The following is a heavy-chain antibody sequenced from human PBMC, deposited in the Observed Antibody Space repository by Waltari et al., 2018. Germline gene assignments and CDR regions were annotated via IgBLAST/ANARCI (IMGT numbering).Heavy chain of an antibody. CDR2: IKGDGNVK. Sequence: EVRLMESGGGLVQPGGSLRLSCAASGFSFRKYWMSWVRQAPGKGLEWVANIKGDGNVKHYVDSVRGRFTISRDNAMNSLYLQMDSLRGEDTAVYFCARDGELSGAIPFDYWGQGTLVTVSS. J-gene: IGHJ4*02. CDR3: ARDGELSGAIPFDY. CDR1: GFSFRKYW. D-gene: IGHD3-3*01. V-gene: IGHV3-7*01.